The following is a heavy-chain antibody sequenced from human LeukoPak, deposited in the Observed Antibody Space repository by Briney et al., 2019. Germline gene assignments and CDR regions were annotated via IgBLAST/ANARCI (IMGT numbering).Heavy chain of an antibody. Sequence: SETLSLTCTVSGDSISSYSWSWIRQPPGKGLECIDYIYYSGSTNYNPSLKSRVTISVDTSKNLFSLKLSSVTAADTAVYYCARRNVYSSSWDYFDYWGQGTLVTVSS. CDR3: ARRNVYSSSWDYFDY. CDR1: GDSISSYS. V-gene: IGHV4-59*08. D-gene: IGHD6-13*01. CDR2: IYYSGST. J-gene: IGHJ4*02.